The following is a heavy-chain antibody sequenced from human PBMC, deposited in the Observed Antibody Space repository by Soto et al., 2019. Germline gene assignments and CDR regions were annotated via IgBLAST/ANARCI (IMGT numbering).Heavy chain of an antibody. CDR2: INPNSGGT. D-gene: IGHD2-2*02. Sequence: ASVKVSCKASGYTFTGYYMHWVRQAPGQGLEWMGWINPNSGGTNYAQKFQGWVTMTRDTSISTAYMELSRLRSDDTAVYYRARGSCSSTSCYKGGDYYYYGMDVWGQGTTVTVSS. J-gene: IGHJ6*02. CDR3: ARGSCSSTSCYKGGDYYYYGMDV. V-gene: IGHV1-2*04. CDR1: GYTFTGYY.